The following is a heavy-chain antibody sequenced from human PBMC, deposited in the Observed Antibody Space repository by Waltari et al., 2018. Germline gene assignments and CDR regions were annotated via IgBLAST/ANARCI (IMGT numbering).Heavy chain of an antibody. J-gene: IGHJ6*02. CDR3: ARGRGGATTSYYYYYYGMDV. D-gene: IGHD1-1*01. Sequence: LGKTYYRSKLDNDYAVSVKSRITIKSDTSKNQFALQVNSVTPEDTAVYYCARGRGGATTSYYYYYYGMDVWGQGTTVTVSS. V-gene: IGHV6-1*01. CDR2: TYYRSKLDN.